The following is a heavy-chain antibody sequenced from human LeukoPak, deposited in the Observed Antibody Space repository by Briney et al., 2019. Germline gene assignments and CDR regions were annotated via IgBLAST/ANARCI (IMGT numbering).Heavy chain of an antibody. J-gene: IGHJ4*02. CDR1: GGSISSSNW. CDR2: IYHSGST. CDR3: ARVKVAVAAPGYDY. D-gene: IGHD6-19*01. Sequence: SGTLSLTCAVSGGSISSSNWWSWVRQPPGKGLEWIGEIYHSGSTNYNPSLKSRVTISVDKSKNQFSLKLSSVTAADTAVYYCARVKVAVAAPGYDYWGQGTLVTVSS. V-gene: IGHV4-4*02.